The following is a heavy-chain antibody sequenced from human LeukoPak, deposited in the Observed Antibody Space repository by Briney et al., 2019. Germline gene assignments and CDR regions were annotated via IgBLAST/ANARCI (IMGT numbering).Heavy chain of an antibody. CDR3: AVGSGSYYLFDY. Sequence: ATVKVSCEASGYTFTSYYMHWVRQAPGQGLEWMGIINPSGGSTSYAQKFQGRVTMTRDTSTSTVYMELSSLRSEDTAVYYCAVGSGSYYLFDYWGQGTLVTVSS. V-gene: IGHV1-46*01. J-gene: IGHJ4*02. D-gene: IGHD3-10*01. CDR1: GYTFTSYY. CDR2: INPSGGST.